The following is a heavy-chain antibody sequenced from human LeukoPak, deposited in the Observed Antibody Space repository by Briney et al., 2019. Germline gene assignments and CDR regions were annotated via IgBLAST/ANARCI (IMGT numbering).Heavy chain of an antibody. CDR3: GRDVLGETGAGGP. J-gene: IGHJ5*02. D-gene: IGHD3-10*01. V-gene: IGHV3-21*01. CDR2: ISPSGGST. CDR1: GFTFSSYT. Sequence: PGGSLRLSCAGSGFTFSSYTMNWVRQAPGQGLEWVSSISPSGGSTWNADSVKGRFSISRDNARNSVTLQMNSLRPDDSGVYYCGRDVLGETGAGGPWGQGALVIVSS.